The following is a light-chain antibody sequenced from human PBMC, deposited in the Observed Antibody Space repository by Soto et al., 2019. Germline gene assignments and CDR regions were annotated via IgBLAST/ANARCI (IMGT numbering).Light chain of an antibody. CDR2: EVS. CDR3: CSFTSRATYV. V-gene: IGLV2-23*02. CDR1: SSVVGSYNL. Sequence: QSVLTQPASVFGSPGQSITISCPGNSSVVGSYNLVSWYQQHPGKGPKLVIYEVSKRPSGVSNRFSGSKSGNTASLTISGLQAEDEADYYCCSFTSRATYVFGTGTKVTVL. J-gene: IGLJ1*01.